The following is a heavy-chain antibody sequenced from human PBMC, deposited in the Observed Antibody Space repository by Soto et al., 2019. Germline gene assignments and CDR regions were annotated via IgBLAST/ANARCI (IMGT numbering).Heavy chain of an antibody. CDR2: ISTFNGNT. CDR1: ASTFTGYT. CDR3: ARGTVTSGRWFGP. Sequence: QVHLVQAGTEVKEPGASVKVSCKASASTFTGYTINWVRQAPGQGLAWMGWISTFNGNTKYAGNFEGRVTMTTNTSTTTAYMEMTSLTFDDTSVYFCARGTVTSGRWFGPWGQGTLGSVSS. V-gene: IGHV1-18*04. D-gene: IGHD4-17*01. J-gene: IGHJ5*02.